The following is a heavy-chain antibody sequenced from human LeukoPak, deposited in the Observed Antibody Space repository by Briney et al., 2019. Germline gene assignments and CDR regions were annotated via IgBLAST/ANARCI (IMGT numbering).Heavy chain of an antibody. J-gene: IGHJ3*02. CDR3: AREYNSGPKQTDAFDI. Sequence: HSGGSLRLSCAASGFTFSSYGMHWVRQAPGKGLEWVAVVWYDGSKKYSADSVKGRITISRDNAKDTLYLQMNSLRTEDTAVYYCAREYNSGPKQTDAFDIWGQGTMVTVSS. D-gene: IGHD3-22*01. CDR2: VWYDGSKK. V-gene: IGHV3-33*01. CDR1: GFTFSSYG.